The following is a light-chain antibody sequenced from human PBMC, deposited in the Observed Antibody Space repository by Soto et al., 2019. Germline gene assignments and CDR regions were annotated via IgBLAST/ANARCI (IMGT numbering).Light chain of an antibody. CDR2: GAS. J-gene: IGKJ3*01. CDR1: QTLXNNY. V-gene: IGKV3-20*01. Sequence: VLTQCPGTLSLSRGERATLACRASQTLXNNYAAWYTQKPGLPPSLIXXGASXRATGIPDRFSGSGSGTDFILTIRRLEPEDLALEYCQHYDNTPPPVIFGPGTKVDIK. CDR3: QHYDNTPPPVI.